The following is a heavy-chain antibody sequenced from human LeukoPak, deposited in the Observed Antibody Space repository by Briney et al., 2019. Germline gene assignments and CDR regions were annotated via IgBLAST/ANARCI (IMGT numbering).Heavy chain of an antibody. Sequence: PGGSLGLSCAASGFTFSSYSMNWVRQAPGKGLEWVSSISSSSSYIYYADSVKGRFTISRDNAKNSLYLQMNSLGAEDTAVYYCARDLCSSTSCYYYYYYMDVWGKGTTVTVSS. J-gene: IGHJ6*03. CDR1: GFTFSSYS. V-gene: IGHV3-21*01. CDR3: ARDLCSSTSCYYYYYYMDV. D-gene: IGHD2-2*01. CDR2: ISSSSSYI.